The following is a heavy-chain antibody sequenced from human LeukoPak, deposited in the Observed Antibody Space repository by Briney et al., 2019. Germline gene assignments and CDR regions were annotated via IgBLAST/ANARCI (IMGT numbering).Heavy chain of an antibody. J-gene: IGHJ3*02. D-gene: IGHD3-10*01. CDR1: GYSISSDYY. V-gene: IGHV4-38-2*02. CDR2: INHSGST. Sequence: SETLSLTCTVSGYSISSDYYWGWIRQPPGKGLEWIGTINHSGSTYKKPSLKSRVTISVDTSKNQLSLKLSSVTAADTAVYYCAKSNGYGLIDIWGQGTMVTVSS. CDR3: AKSNGYGLIDI.